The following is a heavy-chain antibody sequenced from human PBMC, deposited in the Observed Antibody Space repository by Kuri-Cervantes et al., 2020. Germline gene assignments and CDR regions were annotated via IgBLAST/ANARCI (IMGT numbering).Heavy chain of an antibody. V-gene: IGHV5-51*01. Sequence: KVSCKGSGYSFTSYWIGWVRQMPGKGLEWMGIIYPGDSDTRYSPSFQGQVTTSADKSISTAYLQWSSLKASDTAMYYCARIAVADYYFDYWGQGTLVTVSS. CDR1: GYSFTSYW. J-gene: IGHJ4*02. CDR2: IYPGDSDT. D-gene: IGHD6-19*01. CDR3: ARIAVADYYFDY.